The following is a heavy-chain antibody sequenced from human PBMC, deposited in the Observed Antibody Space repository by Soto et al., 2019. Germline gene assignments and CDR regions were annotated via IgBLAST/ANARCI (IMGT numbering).Heavy chain of an antibody. V-gene: IGHV1-69*08. CDR2: VIPMHGSE. Sequence: VQLVQSGAEMKKPGSSVRVSCKASGGSFNGYFITWVRQAPGQGLEWVGRVIPMHGSESHARKLGDRITLTEDTLTNADFLDLRSMKSYVTAVYYCEQIITTSGYRRYMDVCGKGAKVSFSS. CDR1: GGSFNGYF. J-gene: IGHJ6*03. D-gene: IGHD3-10*01. CDR3: EQIITTSGYRRYMDV.